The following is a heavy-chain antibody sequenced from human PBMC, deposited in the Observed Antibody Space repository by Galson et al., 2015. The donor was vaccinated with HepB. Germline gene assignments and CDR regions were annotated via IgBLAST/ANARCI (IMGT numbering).Heavy chain of an antibody. V-gene: IGHV3-23*01. D-gene: IGHD2-2*01. CDR1: GFTFSSYA. CDR2: VSGSAAGTEYGITT. Sequence: SLRLSCAASGFTFSSYAMNWVRQAPGKGLEWVAAVSGSAAGTEYGITTDYADSVKGRLTISRDNSKNTLYLQMYSLRAEDTAVYYCAKVGPSCSSTRCSDYYFDYWGQGTLVTVSS. CDR3: AKVGPSCSSTRCSDYYFDY. J-gene: IGHJ4*02.